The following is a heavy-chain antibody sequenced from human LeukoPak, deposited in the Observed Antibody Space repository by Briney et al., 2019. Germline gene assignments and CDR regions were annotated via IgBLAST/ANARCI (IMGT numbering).Heavy chain of an antibody. CDR3: AKGGALFAVASYFDY. V-gene: IGHV3-23*01. CDR2: ITACGAAT. D-gene: IGHD6-19*01. CDR1: GFTFGSYA. Sequence: PGGSLRLSCAASGFTFGSYAMSWVRQAPGKGLEWVSSITACGAATYYADSVKGRFTISRDNSKSMLYLQMNSLRAEDTALYYCAKGGALFAVASYFDYWGQGTLVTVSS. J-gene: IGHJ4*02.